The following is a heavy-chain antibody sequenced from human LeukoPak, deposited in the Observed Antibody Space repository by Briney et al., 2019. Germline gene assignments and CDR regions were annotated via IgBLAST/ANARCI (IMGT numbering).Heavy chain of an antibody. Sequence: GGSLRLSCAASGFTFDDHGMHWVRQAPGKGLEWVSAISGSGGSTYYADSVKGRFTISRDNSKNTLYLQMNSLRAEDTAVYYCARDSGAGQGSRLGKRDLYYFDYWGQGTLVTVSS. J-gene: IGHJ4*02. CDR1: GFTFDDHG. D-gene: IGHD7-27*01. CDR3: ARDSGAGQGSRLGKRDLYYFDY. CDR2: ISGSGGST. V-gene: IGHV3-23*01.